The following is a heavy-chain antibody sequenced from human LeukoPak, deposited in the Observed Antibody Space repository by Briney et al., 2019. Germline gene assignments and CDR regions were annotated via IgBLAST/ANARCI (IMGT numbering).Heavy chain of an antibody. CDR3: AKDYVWGSYSWESYFDY. CDR1: GFTFSDYD. V-gene: IGHV3-11*04. CDR2: ISSSGSTI. D-gene: IGHD3-16*02. Sequence: QPGGPLRLSDAASGFTFSDYDMSWLRQATGKELKWVSYISSSGSTIYYADSVKGRFTISRDNAKNSLYLQMNSLRAEDTAVYYCAKDYVWGSYSWESYFDYWGQGTLVTVSS. J-gene: IGHJ4*02.